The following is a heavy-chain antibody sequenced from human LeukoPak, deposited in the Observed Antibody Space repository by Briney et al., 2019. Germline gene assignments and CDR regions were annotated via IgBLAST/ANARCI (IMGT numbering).Heavy chain of an antibody. Sequence: SETLSLTCTVSGGSISSYYWSWIRQPAGKGLEWIGRIYTSGSTNYNSSLKSRVTMSVDTSKNQFSLKLSSVTAADTAVYYCARDKVAVAGHNWFDPWGQGTLVTVSS. CDR2: IYTSGST. D-gene: IGHD6-19*01. V-gene: IGHV4-4*07. J-gene: IGHJ5*02. CDR1: GGSISSYY. CDR3: ARDKVAVAGHNWFDP.